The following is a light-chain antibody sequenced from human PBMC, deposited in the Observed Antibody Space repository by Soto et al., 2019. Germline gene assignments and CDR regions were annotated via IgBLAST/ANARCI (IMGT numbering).Light chain of an antibody. V-gene: IGKV1-5*03. CDR2: KAS. CDR1: QTISSW. CDR3: QQYNSYSLT. J-gene: IGKJ4*01. Sequence: DIQMTQSPSTLSGSVGDRVTITCRASQTISSWLAWYQQKPGKAPKLLIYKASTLKSGVPSRFSGSVSGTEFTLTISSLQPDDFATYYCQQYNSYSLTFGGGTKVDIK.